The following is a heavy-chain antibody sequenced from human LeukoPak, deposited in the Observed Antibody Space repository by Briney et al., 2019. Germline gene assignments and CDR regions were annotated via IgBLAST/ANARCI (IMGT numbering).Heavy chain of an antibody. Sequence: GASVKVSCKASGYTFTSYAMHWVRQAPGQRLEWMGWINAGNGNTKYSQKFQGRVTITRDTSTSTAYMELRSLRSDDTAVYYCARVSGRSGGSCPTDRTQRCDAFDIWGQGTMVTVSS. V-gene: IGHV1-3*01. J-gene: IGHJ3*02. CDR3: ARVSGRSGGSCPTDRTQRCDAFDI. D-gene: IGHD2-15*01. CDR1: GYTFTSYA. CDR2: INAGNGNT.